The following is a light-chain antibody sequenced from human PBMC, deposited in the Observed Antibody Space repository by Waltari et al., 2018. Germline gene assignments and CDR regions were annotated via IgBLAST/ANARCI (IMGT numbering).Light chain of an antibody. CDR3: QQYYSTPYT. CDR2: WAS. Sequence: DIVMTQSPDSLAVPLGERATLHCKSSQSVLYSSNNKNYLAWYQQKPGQPPKLLIYWASTRESGVPDRFSGSGSGTDFTLTISSLQAEDVAVYYCQQYYSTPYTFGQGTKLEIK. CDR1: QSVLYSSNNKNY. V-gene: IGKV4-1*01. J-gene: IGKJ2*01.